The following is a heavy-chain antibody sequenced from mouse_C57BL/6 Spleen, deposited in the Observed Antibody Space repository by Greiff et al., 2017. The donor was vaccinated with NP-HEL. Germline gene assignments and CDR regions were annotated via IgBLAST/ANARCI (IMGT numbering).Heavy chain of an antibody. CDR1: GFSLTSYA. Sequence: VQLKESGPGLVAPSQSLYITCTVSGFSLTSYAISWVRQPPGKGLEWLGVICPGGGTNYNSAIKSRLSISKDHSQCPVFLTMNSLHTDDTARYYCVRRGDYDSYYYDMDYWGQGPSVTASS. V-gene: IGHV2-9-1*01. J-gene: IGHJ4*01. D-gene: IGHD2-4*01. CDR2: ICPGGGT. CDR3: VRRGDYDSYYYDMDY.